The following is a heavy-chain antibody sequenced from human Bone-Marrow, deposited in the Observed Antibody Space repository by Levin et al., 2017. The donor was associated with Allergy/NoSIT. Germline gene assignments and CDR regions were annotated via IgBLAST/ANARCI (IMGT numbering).Heavy chain of an antibody. D-gene: IGHD3-10*01. CDR1: GGSFSGYY. J-gene: IGHJ6*02. Sequence: SETLSLTCAVYGGSFSGYYWSWIRQPPGKGLEWIGEINHSGSTNYNPSLKSRVTISVDTSKNQFSLKLSSVTAADTAVYYCARARYYYGSGRKGIDYYYGMDVWGQGTTVTVSS. CDR3: ARARYYYGSGRKGIDYYYGMDV. CDR2: INHSGST. V-gene: IGHV4-34*01.